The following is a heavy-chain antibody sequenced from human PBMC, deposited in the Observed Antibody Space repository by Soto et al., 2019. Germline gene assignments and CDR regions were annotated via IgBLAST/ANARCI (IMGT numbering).Heavy chain of an antibody. V-gene: IGHV3-23*01. Sequence: GGSLRLSCTTSGFSFASLALPWVRQAPGQGLEWVATIVGSDAKTHYADSVKGRFSISRDTSRNTVYLQMNNLRADDTATYYCAKWTYLDFWGQGTRVTVSS. CDR1: GFSFASLA. J-gene: IGHJ4*02. D-gene: IGHD5-12*01. CDR2: IVGSDAKT. CDR3: AKWTYLDF.